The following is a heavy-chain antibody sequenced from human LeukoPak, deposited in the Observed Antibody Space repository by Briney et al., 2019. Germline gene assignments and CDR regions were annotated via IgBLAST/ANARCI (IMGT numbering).Heavy chain of an antibody. CDR2: IYISGTT. V-gene: IGHV4-4*07. CDR1: GGSISSYY. Sequence: SETLSLTCTVAGGSISSYYWSWIRQPAGKGLEWIGRIYISGTTNYNPSLKSRVTMSVDTSKNQFSLRQSSVTAADTAVYYCARDGAGVYFDYWGQGTLVTVSS. J-gene: IGHJ4*02. CDR3: ARDGAGVYFDY. D-gene: IGHD6-19*01.